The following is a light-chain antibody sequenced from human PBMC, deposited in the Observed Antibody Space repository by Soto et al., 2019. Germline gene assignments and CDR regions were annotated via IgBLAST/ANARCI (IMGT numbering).Light chain of an antibody. CDR1: QSISSY. J-gene: IGKJ1*01. CDR3: QQSHSTPRT. Sequence: DIQMTQSPSSLSASVGDRVTITCRASQSISSYLSWYQQKPGTAPKLLIYAASSLQSGVPSRFSGSGSGTDFTLTISSLQPEDFATYFCQQSHSTPRTFGQGTKVEIK. CDR2: AAS. V-gene: IGKV1-39*01.